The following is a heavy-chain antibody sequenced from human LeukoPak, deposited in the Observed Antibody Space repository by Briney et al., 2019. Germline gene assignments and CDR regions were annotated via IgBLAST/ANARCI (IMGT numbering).Heavy chain of an antibody. CDR3: ARLDRALDY. J-gene: IGHJ4*02. CDR1: GGSFSGYY. CDR2: INHSGST. V-gene: IGHV4-34*01. Sequence: SETLSLTCAVYGGSFSGYYWSWIRQPPGKGLEWIGEINHSGSTNYNPSLKSRVTISEDTSKNQFSLKLSSVTAADTAVYYCARLDRALDYWGQGLLVTVSS.